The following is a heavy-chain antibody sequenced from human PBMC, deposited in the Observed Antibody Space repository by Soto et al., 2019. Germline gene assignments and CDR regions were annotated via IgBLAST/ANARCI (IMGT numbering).Heavy chain of an antibody. CDR3: ARVEGATANDAFDI. Sequence: SETLSLTCAVSGGSISSSNWWSWVRQPPGKGLEWIGEIYHSGSTNDNPSLKSRVTISVDKSKNQFSLKLSSVTASDTAVYYCARVEGATANDAFDIWGQGTMVTVSS. CDR2: IYHSGST. D-gene: IGHD1-26*01. J-gene: IGHJ3*02. V-gene: IGHV4-4*02. CDR1: GGSISSSNW.